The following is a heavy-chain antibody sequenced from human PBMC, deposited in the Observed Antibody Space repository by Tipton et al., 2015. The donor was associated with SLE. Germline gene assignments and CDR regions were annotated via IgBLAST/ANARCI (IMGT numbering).Heavy chain of an antibody. V-gene: IGHV4-34*01. D-gene: IGHD3-10*01. CDR2: INHSGST. CDR3: ARGSDASERPLYYYYGIDV. CDR1: GGSFSGYY. Sequence: GLVKPSETLSLTCAVYGGSFSGYYWSWIRQPPGKGLEWIGEINHSGSTNYNPSLKSRVTMSVDTSKNQFSLKLSSLTAADTAVYYCARGSDASERPLYYYYGIDVWGQGTTVTVS. J-gene: IGHJ6*02.